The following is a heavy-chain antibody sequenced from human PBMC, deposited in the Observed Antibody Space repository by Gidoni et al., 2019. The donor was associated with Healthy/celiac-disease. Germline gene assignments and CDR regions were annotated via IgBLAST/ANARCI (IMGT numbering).Heavy chain of an antibody. V-gene: IGHV4-39*01. CDR2: IYYSGST. Sequence: QLQLQESGPGLVKPSETLSLTCTVSGGSISSSSYYWGWIRQPPGKGLEWIGSIYYSGSTYYNPSLKSRVTISVDTSKNQFSLKLSSVTAADTAVYYCARCHYYDSSGRDWYYYGMDVWGQGTTVTVSS. J-gene: IGHJ6*02. CDR1: GGSISSSSYY. D-gene: IGHD3-22*01. CDR3: ARCHYYDSSGRDWYYYGMDV.